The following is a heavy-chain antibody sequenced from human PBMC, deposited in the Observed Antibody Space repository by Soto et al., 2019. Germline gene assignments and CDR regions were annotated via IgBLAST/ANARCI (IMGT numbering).Heavy chain of an antibody. Sequence: GGSLRLSCAASGFTFSSYSMNWVRQAPGKGLEWVSSISSSSSYIYYADSVKGRFTISRDNAKNSLYLQMNSLRAEDTAVYYCEGGSGKLLNRALEIWGQGKMVTVSS. CDR1: GFTFSSYS. D-gene: IGHD3-10*01. CDR2: ISSSSSYI. J-gene: IGHJ3*02. V-gene: IGHV3-21*01. CDR3: EGGSGKLLNRALEI.